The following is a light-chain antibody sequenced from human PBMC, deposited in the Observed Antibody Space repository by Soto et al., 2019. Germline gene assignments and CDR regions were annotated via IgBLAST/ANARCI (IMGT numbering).Light chain of an antibody. Sequence: EIVLTQSPGTLSLSPGERATLSCRASQSVSNNYLAWYQQKPGQAPRLLIYGASNRATGIPDRFSGSGSGTEFTLTINSLQSEDFAVYYCQQYQNLWTFGQGTKVDIK. J-gene: IGKJ1*01. CDR2: GAS. V-gene: IGKV3-20*01. CDR1: QSVSNNY. CDR3: QQYQNLWT.